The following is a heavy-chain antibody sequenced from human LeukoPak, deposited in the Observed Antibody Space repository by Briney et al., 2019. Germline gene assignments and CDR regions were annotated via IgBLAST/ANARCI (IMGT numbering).Heavy chain of an antibody. V-gene: IGHV4-59*08. Sequence: PSETLSLTCTVSGGSISTYYWSWIRQPPGKGLEWIGYIYYSGGTNYNSSLKSRVTISVDTSNNQFSLRLSSVTAADTAVYYCARQYSSSWRLDPWGQGTLVTVSS. CDR3: ARQYSSSWRLDP. CDR2: IYYSGGT. D-gene: IGHD6-13*01. J-gene: IGHJ5*02. CDR1: GGSISTYY.